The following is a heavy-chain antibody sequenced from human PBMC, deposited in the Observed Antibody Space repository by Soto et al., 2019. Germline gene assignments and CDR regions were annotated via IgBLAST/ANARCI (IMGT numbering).Heavy chain of an antibody. D-gene: IGHD2-2*01. CDR2: ISSSSSTI. J-gene: IGHJ4*02. Sequence: EVQLVESGGGLVQPGGSLRLSCAASGFTFSSYSMNWVRQAPGKGLEWVSYISSSSSTIYYADSVKGRFTISRDNAKNSLYRQMKSLRAEDTAVYYCARDLDSVVVPAAIDYWGQGTLVTVSS. V-gene: IGHV3-48*01. CDR1: GFTFSSYS. CDR3: ARDLDSVVVPAAIDY.